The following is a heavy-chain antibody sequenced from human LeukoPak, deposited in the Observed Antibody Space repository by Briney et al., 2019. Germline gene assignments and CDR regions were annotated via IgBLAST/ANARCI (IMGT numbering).Heavy chain of an antibody. CDR3: ARDSTAPAP. D-gene: IGHD4-11*01. Sequence: GGSLRLSCAASGFTISGYWMHWVRQAPGKGLVWVSRINSDGSRTYYADSVKGRFTISRDNADNTLYLQMNSLRADDTAVYYCARDSTAPAPWGQGTLVTVSS. J-gene: IGHJ5*02. CDR1: GFTISGYW. CDR2: INSDGSRT. V-gene: IGHV3-74*01.